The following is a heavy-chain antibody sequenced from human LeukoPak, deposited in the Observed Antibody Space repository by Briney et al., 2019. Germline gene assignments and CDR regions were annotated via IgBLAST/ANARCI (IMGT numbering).Heavy chain of an antibody. CDR2: ITGDGSGA. Sequence: GGSLRLSCAASGFTFSSYWMHWVRQAPGKGLVWVSRITGDGSGANYADSVKGRFTISRDNAKNTLYLQMNSLRAEDTAVYYCARFAVTTAGDYWGQGTLVTVSS. D-gene: IGHD1-1*01. V-gene: IGHV3-74*01. J-gene: IGHJ4*02. CDR3: ARFAVTTAGDY. CDR1: GFTFSSYW.